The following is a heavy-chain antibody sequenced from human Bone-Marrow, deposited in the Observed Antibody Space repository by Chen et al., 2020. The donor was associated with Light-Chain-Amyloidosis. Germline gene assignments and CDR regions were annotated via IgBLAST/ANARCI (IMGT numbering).Heavy chain of an antibody. CDR1: GFNFNNYG. V-gene: IGHV3-23*01. CDR3: AKATSNLYYYMDV. J-gene: IGHJ6*03. Sequence: EVQLLESGGGLVQPGGSLRLSCAASGFNFNNYGMSWVRQLPGKGLEWVAAIRGRGGNIYDADSVKGRFTISRDNSNNTLYLQLNNLRVEDTAIYYCAKATSNLYYYMDVWVKGTTVTVSS. CDR2: IRGRGGNI.